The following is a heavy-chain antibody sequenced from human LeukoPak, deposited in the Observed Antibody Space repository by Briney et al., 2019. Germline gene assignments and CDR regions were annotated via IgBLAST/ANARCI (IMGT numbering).Heavy chain of an antibody. J-gene: IGHJ6*03. CDR3: ARVAGDYRYYYMDV. D-gene: IGHD4-17*01. CDR1: GGSISSSSYY. Sequence: PSETLSLTCTVSGGSISSSSYYWGWIRQPPGKGLEWLGSIYYSGSTYYNPSLKSRVTISVDTSKNQFSLKLSSVTAADTAVYYCARVAGDYRYYYMDVWGQGTTVTVSS. CDR2: IYYSGST. V-gene: IGHV4-39*01.